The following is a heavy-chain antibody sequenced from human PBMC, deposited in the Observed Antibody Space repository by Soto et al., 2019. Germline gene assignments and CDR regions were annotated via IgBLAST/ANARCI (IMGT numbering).Heavy chain of an antibody. CDR2: ISHDGINK. CDR3: ARAMYSSDYFVKWFEP. D-gene: IGHD6-19*01. V-gene: IGHV3-30-3*01. CDR1: GFSFSSYA. Sequence: QVRLVESGGGVVQPGRSLRLSCTASGFSFSSYAMYWFRQPPGKGLEWVAVISHDGINKHYADSVKGRVTVSRDNSNHSLDLQLHSLRGEDTAMYYCARAMYSSDYFVKWFEPWGQGTLVTVSS. J-gene: IGHJ5*02.